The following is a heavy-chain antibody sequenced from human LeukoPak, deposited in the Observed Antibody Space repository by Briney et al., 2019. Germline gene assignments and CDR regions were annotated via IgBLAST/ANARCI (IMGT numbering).Heavy chain of an antibody. CDR2: IYYSGST. V-gene: IGHV4-30-4*08. J-gene: IGHJ6*03. D-gene: IGHD3-3*01. CDR1: GGSISSGEYY. Sequence: PSETLSLTCTVSGGSISSGEYYWSWIRQPPGKGREWIGYIYYSGSTYYNPSLKSRVTISVDTSKNQFSLKLSSVTAADTAVYCCARAYDFWSGNYYYYMDVWGKGTTVTVSS. CDR3: ARAYDFWSGNYYYYMDV.